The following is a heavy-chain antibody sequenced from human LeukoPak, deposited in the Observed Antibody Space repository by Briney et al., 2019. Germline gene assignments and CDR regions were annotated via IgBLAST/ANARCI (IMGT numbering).Heavy chain of an antibody. J-gene: IGHJ4*02. CDR3: PREGAAAGIEDFDY. CDR2: INPHSGGT. Sequence: ASVKVSCKTSGYTLTDYYVHWVRQAPGQGLEWMGWINPHSGGTNYAQKFQGRVTMTRDTSISTAYMELISLRSDDTAVYYCPREGAAAGIEDFDYWGQGTLVTVSS. V-gene: IGHV1-2*02. D-gene: IGHD6-13*01. CDR1: GYTLTDYY.